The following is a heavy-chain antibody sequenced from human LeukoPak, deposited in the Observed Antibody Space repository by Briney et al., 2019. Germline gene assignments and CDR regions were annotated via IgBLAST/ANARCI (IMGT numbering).Heavy chain of an antibody. Sequence: ASVKVSCKASGGTFSSYAISWVQQAPGQGLEWMGRIIPIFGTANYAQRFQGRVTITTDESTSTAYMELSRLRSEDTAVYYCARGTIGPGETFDYWGQGTLVTVSS. J-gene: IGHJ4*02. D-gene: IGHD7-27*01. V-gene: IGHV1-69*05. CDR1: GGTFSSYA. CDR3: ARGTIGPGETFDY. CDR2: IIPIFGTA.